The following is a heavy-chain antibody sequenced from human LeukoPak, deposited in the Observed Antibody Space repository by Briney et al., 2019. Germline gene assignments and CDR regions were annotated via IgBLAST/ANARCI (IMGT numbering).Heavy chain of an antibody. J-gene: IGHJ4*02. CDR2: IWYDGSNK. CDR3: AKAGYDFWSGYSDY. Sequence: GGSLRLSCAASGFTFSNYGMHWVRQAPGKGLEWVAFIWYDGSNKYYADSVKGRFTISRDNSKNTLYLQMNSLRAEDTAVYYCAKAGYDFWSGYSDYWGQGTLVTVSS. V-gene: IGHV3-30*02. CDR1: GFTFSNYG. D-gene: IGHD3-3*01.